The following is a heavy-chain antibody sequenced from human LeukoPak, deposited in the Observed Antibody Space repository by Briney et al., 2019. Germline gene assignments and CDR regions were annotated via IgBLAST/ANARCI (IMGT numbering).Heavy chain of an antibody. V-gene: IGHV3-23*01. D-gene: IGHD3-10*01. Sequence: GGSLRLSCAASGFTFSSYAMTWVRQAPGKGMEWVSAISGSGHNTYYADSVKGRFTISRDNSKNTVYLQMNSLRAEDTALSYCAKWREGTMVYFDYWGQGTLVTVSS. CDR3: AKWREGTMVYFDY. CDR1: GFTFSSYA. CDR2: ISGSGHNT. J-gene: IGHJ4*02.